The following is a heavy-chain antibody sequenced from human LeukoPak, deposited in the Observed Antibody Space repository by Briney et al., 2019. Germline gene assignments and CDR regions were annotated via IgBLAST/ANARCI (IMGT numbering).Heavy chain of an antibody. Sequence: PSETLSLTCTVSGGSISSDTSHWGWIRQPPGKGLGWIGSIHYSGRTYYNPSLKSRVTISVDTSKNQFSLKLSSVTAADTAVYYCARDRDHYDFWSGYWSWFDPWGQGTLVTVSS. CDR2: IHYSGRT. J-gene: IGHJ5*02. D-gene: IGHD3-3*01. CDR1: GGSISSDTSH. CDR3: ARDRDHYDFWSGYWSWFDP. V-gene: IGHV4-39*07.